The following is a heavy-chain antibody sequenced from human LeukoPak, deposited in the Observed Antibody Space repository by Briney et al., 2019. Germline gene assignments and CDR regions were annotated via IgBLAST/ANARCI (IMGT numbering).Heavy chain of an antibody. CDR2: IYYSGST. J-gene: IGHJ4*02. CDR3: ARGRGYSYGSFDY. Sequence: SQTLSLTCTVSGGSISSGDYYWSWIRQPPGKGLEWIGYIYYSGSTYYNPSLKSRVTISVDTSENQFSLKLSSVTAADTAVYYCARGRGYSYGSFDYWGQGTLVTVSS. V-gene: IGHV4-30-4*01. CDR1: GGSISSGDYY. D-gene: IGHD5-18*01.